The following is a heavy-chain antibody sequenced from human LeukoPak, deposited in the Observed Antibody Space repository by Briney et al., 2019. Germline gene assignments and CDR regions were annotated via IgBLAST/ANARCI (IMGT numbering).Heavy chain of an antibody. CDR1: GFIFSNYW. V-gene: IGHV3-7*01. J-gene: IGHJ4*02. D-gene: IGHD4-17*01. CDR2: IRQEGIKK. Sequence: GGCLRLSCAASGFIFSNYWMSWLRQAPGKGLEWVANIRQEGIKKNYVDSVDGRFTISRDNAQNSVYLQMTSLRVEDTAVYYCATGTGHGYFESWGQGTLVTVS. CDR3: ATGTGHGYFES.